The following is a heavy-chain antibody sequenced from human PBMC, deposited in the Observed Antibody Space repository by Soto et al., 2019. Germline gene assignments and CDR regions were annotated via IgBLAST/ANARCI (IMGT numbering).Heavy chain of an antibody. Sequence: QVQLVQSGAEVKKPGASVKGSCKASGYTFTSYYMHWVRQAPGQGLEWMGIINPSGGSTSYAKKFQGRVTMTRDTSTSTGYMELSSLRSEDTAVYYCARDRGEQYYYGMDVWGQGTTVTVS. CDR2: INPSGGST. V-gene: IGHV1-46*01. CDR3: ARDRGEQYYYGMDV. CDR1: GYTFTSYY. D-gene: IGHD3-10*01. J-gene: IGHJ6*02.